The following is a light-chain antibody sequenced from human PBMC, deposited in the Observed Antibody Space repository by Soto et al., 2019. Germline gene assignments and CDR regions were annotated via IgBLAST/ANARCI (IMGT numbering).Light chain of an antibody. Sequence: EIVLTQSPATLSLSPGERATLSCRASQSVRKYLAWYQQKPGQAPRLLIHDAANRATGVPIRFSGSGSGTDFTLTISSLEPEDFAVYYCQQRDDWPITFGQGTRLEI. V-gene: IGKV3-11*01. CDR2: DAA. CDR3: QQRDDWPIT. CDR1: QSVRKY. J-gene: IGKJ5*01.